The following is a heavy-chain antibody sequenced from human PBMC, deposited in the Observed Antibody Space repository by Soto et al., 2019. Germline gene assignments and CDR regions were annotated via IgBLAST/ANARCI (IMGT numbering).Heavy chain of an antibody. CDR2: ISGSGGST. D-gene: IGHD6-19*01. CDR3: ASRSSGWYFDY. J-gene: IGHJ4*02. Sequence: PGGSLRLSCAASGFTFSSYAMNWVRQAPGKGLEWVSVISGSGGSTYYADSVKGRLTISRDNSKNTLYLQMNSLRAEDTAVYYCASRSSGWYFDYWGQGTLVTVSS. CDR1: GFTFSSYA. V-gene: IGHV3-23*01.